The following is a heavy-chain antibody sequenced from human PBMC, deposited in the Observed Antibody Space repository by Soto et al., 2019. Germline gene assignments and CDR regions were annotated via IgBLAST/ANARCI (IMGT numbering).Heavy chain of an antibody. V-gene: IGHV1-8*01. Sequence: ASVKVSCKASGYTFTSYDINWVRQATGQGLEWMGWMNPNSGNTGYAQKFQGRVTMTRNTSISTAYMELSSLRSEDTAVYYCARVRRPGYCSSGSCYSKFDYWGQGTLVTVSS. CDR3: ARVRRPGYCSSGSCYSKFDY. D-gene: IGHD2-15*01. CDR1: GYTFTSYD. CDR2: MNPNSGNT. J-gene: IGHJ4*02.